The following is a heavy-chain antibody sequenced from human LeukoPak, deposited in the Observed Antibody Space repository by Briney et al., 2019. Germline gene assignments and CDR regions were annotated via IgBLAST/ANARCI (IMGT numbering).Heavy chain of an antibody. D-gene: IGHD6-19*01. CDR3: ARGTYSSGWYD. J-gene: IGHJ4*02. V-gene: IGHV4-59*01. CDR2: IYYSGST. CDR1: GGSISSYY. Sequence: SETLSLTCTVSGGSISSYYWSWIRQPPVKGLEWIGYIYYSGSTNYNPSLKSRVTISVDTSKNQFSLKLSSVTAADTAVYYCARGTYSSGWYDWGQGTLVTVSS.